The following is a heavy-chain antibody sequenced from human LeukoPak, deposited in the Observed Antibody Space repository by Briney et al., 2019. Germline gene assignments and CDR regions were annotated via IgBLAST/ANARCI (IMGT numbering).Heavy chain of an antibody. D-gene: IGHD6-19*01. J-gene: IGHJ4*02. CDR1: GGPFSGYY. Sequence: PSETLSLTCAVYGGPFSGYYWSWIRQPPGKGLEWIGEINHSGSTNYNPSLKSRVTISVDTSKNQFSLKLGSVTAADTAVYYCARGTVSSGWDDYFDYWGQGTLVTVPS. CDR2: INHSGST. V-gene: IGHV4-34*01. CDR3: ARGTVSSGWDDYFDY.